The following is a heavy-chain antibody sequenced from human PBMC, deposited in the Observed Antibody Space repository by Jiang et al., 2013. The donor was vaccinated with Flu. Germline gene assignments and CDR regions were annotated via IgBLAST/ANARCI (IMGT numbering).Heavy chain of an antibody. Sequence: SGAEVKKPGASVKVSCKASGYTFTSYGISWVRQAPGQGLEWMGWISAYNGNTNYAQKLQGRVTMTTDTSTSTAYMELRSLRSDDTAVYYCARDGDYYDSSGYAYFQHWGQGTLVTVSS. D-gene: IGHD3-22*01. J-gene: IGHJ1*01. CDR1: GYTFTSYG. V-gene: IGHV1-18*01. CDR2: ISAYNGNT. CDR3: ARDGDYYDSSGYAYFQH.